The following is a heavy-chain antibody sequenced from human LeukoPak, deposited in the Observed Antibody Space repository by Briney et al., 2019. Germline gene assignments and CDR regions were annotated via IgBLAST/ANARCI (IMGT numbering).Heavy chain of an antibody. Sequence: PGGSLRLSCAASGFTFSSYAMHWVRQAPGKGLEWVAVISYDGSNKYYADSVKGRFTIPRDNSKNTLYLQMNSLRAEDTAVYYCARDYQSGTLDYWGQGTLVTVSS. CDR3: ARDYQSGTLDY. V-gene: IGHV3-30*04. J-gene: IGHJ4*02. D-gene: IGHD6-25*01. CDR2: ISYDGSNK. CDR1: GFTFSSYA.